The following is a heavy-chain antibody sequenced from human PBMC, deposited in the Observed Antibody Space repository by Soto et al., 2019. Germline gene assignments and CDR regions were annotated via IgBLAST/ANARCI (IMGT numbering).Heavy chain of an antibody. V-gene: IGHV5-51*01. J-gene: IGHJ4*02. Sequence: GESLKISCRGSGYDFTHYGIAWVRQTPGKGLEWMGVIYPGDSDTKYSPSFQGQVTISVDRSIDTAYLQRSSLKASDTAVYYCARAVGYSDASDFYSFAYWCQGTSVTV. CDR3: ARAVGYSDASDFYSFAY. D-gene: IGHD3-3*01. CDR2: IYPGDSDT. CDR1: GYDFTHYG.